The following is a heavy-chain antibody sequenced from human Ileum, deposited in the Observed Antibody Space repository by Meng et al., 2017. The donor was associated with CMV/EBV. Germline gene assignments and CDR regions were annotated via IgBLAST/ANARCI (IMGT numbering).Heavy chain of an antibody. Sequence: SYWIAWLRQIHGKGLECIAIIYPGDSDTRYSPSFQGQVTISTDKSISTAYLQWSSLKASDTAMYYCARQSNLIRNYYGSGSYFSDYWGQGTLVTVSS. J-gene: IGHJ4*02. V-gene: IGHV5-51*01. D-gene: IGHD3-10*01. CDR3: ARQSNLIRNYYGSGSYFSDY. CDR2: IYPGDSDT. CDR1: SYW.